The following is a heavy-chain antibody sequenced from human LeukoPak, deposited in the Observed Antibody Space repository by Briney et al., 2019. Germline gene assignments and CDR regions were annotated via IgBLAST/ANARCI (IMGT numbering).Heavy chain of an antibody. CDR2: TYYSGST. Sequence: SETLSLTCTVSGGSISSYYWSWIRQPLGKGLEWIGYTYYSGSTNYNPSLKSRVTISVDTSKNQFSLKLSSVTAADTAVYYCAREHPIEDFWSGYLLSQNYYMDVWGKGTTVTVSS. J-gene: IGHJ6*03. V-gene: IGHV4-59*01. CDR3: AREHPIEDFWSGYLLSQNYYMDV. D-gene: IGHD3-3*01. CDR1: GGSISSYY.